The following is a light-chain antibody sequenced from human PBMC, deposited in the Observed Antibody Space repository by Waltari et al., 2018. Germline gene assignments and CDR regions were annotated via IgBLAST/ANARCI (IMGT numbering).Light chain of an antibody. CDR1: TPAGAPLHA. V-gene: IGLV2-14*03. Sequence: QSSLNQPASAFGPPGPSMTLSCPGTTPAGAPLHASSCYQDHPGQGPKVIIYDVSDRPSGVSARFSGSKPGNTASLTISGLQAEDEADYYCSSQSSDDVVLFGGGTKVTVL. J-gene: IGLJ3*02. CDR3: SSQSSDDVVL. CDR2: DVS.